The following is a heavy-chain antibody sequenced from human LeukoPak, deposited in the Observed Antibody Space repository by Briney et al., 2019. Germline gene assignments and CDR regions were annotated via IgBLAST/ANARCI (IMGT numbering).Heavy chain of an antibody. Sequence: GGTLRLSCAASGFTFSSYGMSWVRQAPGKGLEWVSAISGGGGSTYYADSVKGRFTISRDNSKNTLYLQMNSLRAEDTAVYYCAKDFGSGYDWVWDYWGQGTLVTVSS. CDR3: AKDFGSGYDWVWDY. J-gene: IGHJ4*02. D-gene: IGHD5-12*01. CDR2: ISGGGGST. CDR1: GFTFSSYG. V-gene: IGHV3-23*01.